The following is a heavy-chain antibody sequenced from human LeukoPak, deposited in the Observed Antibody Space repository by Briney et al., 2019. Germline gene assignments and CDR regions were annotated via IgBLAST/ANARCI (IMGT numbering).Heavy chain of an antibody. V-gene: IGHV3-53*01. CDR1: GFTVSSNC. J-gene: IGHJ4*02. CDR3: ARDGYSYGPPLL. CDR2: IYSGGGT. Sequence: GGSLRLSCAASGFTVSSNCMSWVRQAPGKGLEWVSVIYSGGGTYYADSVKGRFTISRDNSKNTLYLQMNSLRAEDTAVYYCARDGYSYGPPLLGGQGTLVTVSS. D-gene: IGHD5-18*01.